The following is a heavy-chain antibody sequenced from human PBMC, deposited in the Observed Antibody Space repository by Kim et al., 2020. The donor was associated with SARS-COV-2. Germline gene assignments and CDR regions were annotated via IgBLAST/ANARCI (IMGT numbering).Heavy chain of an antibody. J-gene: IGHJ4*02. Sequence: GGSLRLSCAASGFTVSSNYMSWVRQAPGKGLEWVSVIYSGGSTYYADSVKGRFTISRDNSKNTLYLQMNSLRAEDTAVYYCASTSDSSSWYYFDYWGQGTLVTVSS. D-gene: IGHD6-13*01. CDR1: GFTVSSNY. V-gene: IGHV3-53*01. CDR3: ASTSDSSSWYYFDY. CDR2: IYSGGST.